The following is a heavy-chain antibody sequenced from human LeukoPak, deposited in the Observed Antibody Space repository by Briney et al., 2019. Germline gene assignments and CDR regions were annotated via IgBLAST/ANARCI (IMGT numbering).Heavy chain of an antibody. CDR2: ISYSGST. V-gene: IGHV4-39*01. CDR3: ARSYCSSTTCYAVGAFDV. J-gene: IGHJ3*01. D-gene: IGHD2-2*01. CDR1: GGSISRSDYY. Sequence: SETLSLTCTVSGGSISRSDYYWGWVRQPPGKGLEWIGSISYSGSTYYNPSLKSRATMFVDMSNNQFSLKLRSVTAADTAVYYCARSYCSSTTCYAVGAFDVWGQGTMVTVSS.